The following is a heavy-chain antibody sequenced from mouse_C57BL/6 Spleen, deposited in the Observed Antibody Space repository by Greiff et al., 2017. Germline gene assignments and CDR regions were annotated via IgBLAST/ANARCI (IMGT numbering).Heavy chain of an antibody. CDR1: GFTFSSYG. CDR2: ISSGGSYT. CDR3: ASHDYFDY. Sequence: EVKLMESGGDLVKPGGSLKLSCAASGFTFSSYGMSWVRQTPDKRLEWVATISSGGSYTYYPDSVKGRFTISRDNAKNTLYLQMSSLKSEDTAMYYCASHDYFDYWGQGTTLTVSS. J-gene: IGHJ2*01. V-gene: IGHV5-6*01.